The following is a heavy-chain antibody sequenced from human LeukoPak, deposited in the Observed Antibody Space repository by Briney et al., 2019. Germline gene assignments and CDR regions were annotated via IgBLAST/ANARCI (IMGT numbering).Heavy chain of an antibody. CDR2: ISSSSSYI. J-gene: IGHJ3*02. D-gene: IGHD1-26*01. V-gene: IGHV3-21*04. Sequence: GGSLRPSCAASGFTFSSYTMNWVRQAPGKGLEWVSSISSSSSYIYYADSVKGRFTISRDNAKNSLYLQMNSLKTEDTAVYYCARFYSGSYHDAFDIWGQGTMVTVSS. CDR1: GFTFSSYT. CDR3: ARFYSGSYHDAFDI.